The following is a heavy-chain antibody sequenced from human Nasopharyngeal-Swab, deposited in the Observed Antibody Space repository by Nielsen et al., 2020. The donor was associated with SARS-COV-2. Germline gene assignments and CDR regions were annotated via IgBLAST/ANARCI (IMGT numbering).Heavy chain of an antibody. V-gene: IGHV4-39*01. Sequence: WIRQPPGKGLEWIGNIDDSGTTFYGPSLKTRVTLSVDTSQNQFSLNLISVTAADTAVYYCARRVVSPEFYFDYWGQGALVTVSS. D-gene: IGHD2-2*01. CDR2: IDDSGTT. J-gene: IGHJ4*02. CDR3: ARRVVSPEFYFDY.